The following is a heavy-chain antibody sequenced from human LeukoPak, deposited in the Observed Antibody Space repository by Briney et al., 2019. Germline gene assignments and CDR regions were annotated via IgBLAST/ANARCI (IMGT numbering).Heavy chain of an antibody. J-gene: IGHJ5*02. V-gene: IGHV3-21*01. CDR1: GFTFSHYS. Sequence: GGSLRLSCAASGFTFSHYSMNWVRQAPGKGLEWVSSISSSSSYIYYADSVKGRFTISRDNAKNSLYLQMNSLRAEDTAVYYCARDPHCSGGSCYGWFDPWGQGTLVTVSS. CDR2: ISSSSSYI. CDR3: ARDPHCSGGSCYGWFDP. D-gene: IGHD2-15*01.